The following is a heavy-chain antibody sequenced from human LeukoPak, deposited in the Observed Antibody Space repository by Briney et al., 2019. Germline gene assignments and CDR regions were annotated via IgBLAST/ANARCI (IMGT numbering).Heavy chain of an antibody. CDR3: AREPPFYDSSGYYPKDAFDI. CDR1: GGSISSGGYY. J-gene: IGHJ3*02. V-gene: IGHV4-31*03. CDR2: IYYSGST. Sequence: SETLSLTCTVSGGSISSGGYYWSWIRQHPGKGLEWIGYIYYSGSTYYNPSLKSRVTISVDTSKNQLSLKLSSVTAADTAVYYCAREPPFYDSSGYYPKDAFDIWGQGTMVTVSS. D-gene: IGHD3-22*01.